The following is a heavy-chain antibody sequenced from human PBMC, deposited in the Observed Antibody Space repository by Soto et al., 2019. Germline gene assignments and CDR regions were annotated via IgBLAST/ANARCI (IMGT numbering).Heavy chain of an antibody. V-gene: IGHV1-3*04. Sequence: ASVKVSCKTSGYTFTSYYIHWVRQAPGQGLEWMGLVNTGSGDTTYSQKFQGRVTVITDTSASTAYMELSSLRSDDTAVYYCAREGNYFDYWGQGTLVTVSS. CDR1: GYTFTSYY. CDR2: VNTGSGDT. J-gene: IGHJ4*02. CDR3: AREGNYFDY.